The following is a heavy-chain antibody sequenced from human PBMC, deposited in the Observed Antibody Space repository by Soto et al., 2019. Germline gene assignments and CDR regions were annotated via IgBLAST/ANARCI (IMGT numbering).Heavy chain of an antibody. CDR1: GYTFTTSG. D-gene: IGHD1-7*01. V-gene: IGHV1-18*04. CDR3: TRAGASDWNYVSTSS. Sequence: QLVQSGAEVKKHGASVKVSCKASGYTFTTSGFNWVRQAPGQGLEWMGWISAKSGNTNYAQKLQGRVTMTTDTSTSTVYMELKSLTSDDTAIYYCTRAGASDWNYVSTSSWGQGTLVTVSS. CDR2: ISAKSGNT. J-gene: IGHJ4*02.